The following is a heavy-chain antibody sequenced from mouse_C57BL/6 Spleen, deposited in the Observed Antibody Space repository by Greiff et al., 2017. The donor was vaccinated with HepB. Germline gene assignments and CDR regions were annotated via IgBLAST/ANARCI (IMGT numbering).Heavy chain of an antibody. J-gene: IGHJ3*01. V-gene: IGHV2-2*01. CDR2: IWSGGST. CDR3: ARRGDYYGSSPAWFAY. Sequence: QVQLQQSGPGLVQPSQRLSITCTVSGFSLTSYGVHWVRQSPGKGLEWLGVIWSGGSTDYNAAFISRLSISKDNSKSQVFFKMNSLQADDTAIYYCARRGDYYGSSPAWFAYWGQGTLVTVSA. D-gene: IGHD1-1*01. CDR1: GFSLTSYG.